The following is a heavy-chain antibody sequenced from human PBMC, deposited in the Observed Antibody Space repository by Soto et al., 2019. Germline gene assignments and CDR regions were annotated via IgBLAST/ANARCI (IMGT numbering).Heavy chain of an antibody. CDR2: MNAKSGDT. CDR1: GYTFSDFD. V-gene: IGHV1-8*01. CDR3: ARGNPFNYAGFDV. D-gene: IGHD3-16*01. Sequence: VASVKVSCKASGYTFSDFDINWLRQTSGQGPEWMGWMNAKSGDTFFAQRFHDKFNMTWDTSLTTAYMEVGSLTSDHAAIYYCARGNPFNYAGFDVWGQGXTVTVSS. J-gene: IGHJ6*02.